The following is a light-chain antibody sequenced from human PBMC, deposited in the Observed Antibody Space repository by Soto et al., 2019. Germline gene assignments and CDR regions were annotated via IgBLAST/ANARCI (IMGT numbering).Light chain of an antibody. V-gene: IGKV1-39*01. Sequence: DIQMTQSPSSLSASVGDRVTITCRASQPISTYLNWYQQKPGRAPNLLIYATSLLQSGVPSRCTGIGNGTDFTLTINSLQTEDFATYYCQQSRRIPRTFGQGTKVEIK. CDR2: ATS. J-gene: IGKJ2*02. CDR1: QPISTY. CDR3: QQSRRIPRT.